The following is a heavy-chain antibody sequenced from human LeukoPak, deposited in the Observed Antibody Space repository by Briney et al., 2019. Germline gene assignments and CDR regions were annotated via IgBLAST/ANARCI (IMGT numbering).Heavy chain of an antibody. J-gene: IGHJ4*02. D-gene: IGHD4-17*01. Sequence: GGSLRLSCAASGFTVSSNYMSWVRQAPGKGLEWVSVIYSGGSTYYADSVKGRFTISRDNSKNTLYLQMNSLRAEDTAVYYCARGEGNDYGERSPENYFDYWGQGTLVTVSS. CDR2: IYSGGST. CDR1: GFTVSSNY. V-gene: IGHV3-66*01. CDR3: ARGEGNDYGERSPENYFDY.